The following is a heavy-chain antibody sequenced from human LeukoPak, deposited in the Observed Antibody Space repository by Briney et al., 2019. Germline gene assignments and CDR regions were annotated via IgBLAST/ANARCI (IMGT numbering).Heavy chain of an antibody. Sequence: PGRSLRLSCAASGFTFSSYAMSWVRQAPGKGLEWVSAITGTGGSTYYADSVKGRFTISRDNSKNTLYLQMNSLRAEDTAVYYCATRGYCSGTSRYAPQPWGQGTLVTVSS. CDR3: ATRGYCSGTSRYAPQP. V-gene: IGHV3-23*01. CDR2: ITGTGGST. J-gene: IGHJ5*02. D-gene: IGHD2-2*01. CDR1: GFTFSSYA.